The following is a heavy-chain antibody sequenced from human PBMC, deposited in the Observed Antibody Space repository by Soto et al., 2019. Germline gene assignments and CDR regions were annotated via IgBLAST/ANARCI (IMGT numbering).Heavy chain of an antibody. V-gene: IGHV4-61*01. Sequence: QVQLQESGPGLVKPSETLSLSCSVSGGSVSSANYYWTWIRQSPGKGLEWIGCLYYSGSTNYNPSLKSRVTISVDTSKYLFSLSLTSATAADTAVYYCSSGTVAGPDYWGQGTLVSVSS. CDR1: GGSVSSANYY. CDR2: LYYSGST. CDR3: SSGTVAGPDY. D-gene: IGHD6-19*01. J-gene: IGHJ4*02.